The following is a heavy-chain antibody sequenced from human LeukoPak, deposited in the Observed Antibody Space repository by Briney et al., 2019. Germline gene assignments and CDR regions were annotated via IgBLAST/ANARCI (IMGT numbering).Heavy chain of an antibody. V-gene: IGHV4-39*01. CDR3: AVYSRRKRAFDI. CDR2: IYYSGST. J-gene: IGHJ3*02. CDR1: GGSISSSSYY. Sequence: SETLSLTCTVSGGSISSSSYYWGWIRQPPGKGLEWIGSIYYSGSTYYNPSLKSRVTISVDTSKNQFSLKLSSVTAADTAVYYCAVYSRRKRAFDIWGQGTMVTVSS. D-gene: IGHD6-13*01.